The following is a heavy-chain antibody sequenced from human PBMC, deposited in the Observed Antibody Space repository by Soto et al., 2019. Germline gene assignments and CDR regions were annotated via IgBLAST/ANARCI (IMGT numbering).Heavy chain of an antibody. CDR2: IKRKTDGATT. V-gene: IGHV3-15*01. CDR3: TKDSSGWSGFDD. CDR1: GFTFSNAW. Sequence: PGGSLRLSCAASGFTFSNAWMSWVRQAPGKGLEWVGRIKRKTDGATTDYAAPVKGRFTISRDDSKNTLYLQMNSLKTEDTAVYDCTKDSSGWSGFDDWGQGTLVTVSS. D-gene: IGHD6-19*01. J-gene: IGHJ4*02.